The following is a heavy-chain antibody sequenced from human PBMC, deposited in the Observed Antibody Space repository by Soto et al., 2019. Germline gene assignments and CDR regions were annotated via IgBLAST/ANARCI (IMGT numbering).Heavy chain of an antibody. CDR3: ARQKIGLSPFAGVVAENLQH. CDR1: GGSISSSSYY. CDR2: IYYSGST. D-gene: IGHD2-15*01. J-gene: IGHJ1*01. V-gene: IGHV4-39*01. Sequence: QLQLQESGPGLVKPSETLSLTCTVSGGSISSSSYYWGWIRQPPGKGLEWIGSIYYSGSTYYNPSLKSRVTISVDTSKNQFSLKLSSVTAADTAVYYCARQKIGLSPFAGVVAENLQHWGQGTLVTVSS.